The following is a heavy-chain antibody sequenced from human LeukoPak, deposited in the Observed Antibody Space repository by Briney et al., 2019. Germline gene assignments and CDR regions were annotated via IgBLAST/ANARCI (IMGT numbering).Heavy chain of an antibody. D-gene: IGHD3-22*01. CDR2: IYYSGST. J-gene: IGHJ4*02. CDR1: GGSISNNY. Sequence: SETLSLTCTVSGGSISNNYWSWFRQPPGKGLEWIGYIYYSGSTNYNPSLKSRVTISVDTSKNQFSLKLSSVTAADTAVYYCASGAVYYDSSGYNNNFDYWGQGTLVTVSS. CDR3: ASGAVYYDSSGYNNNFDY. V-gene: IGHV4-59*12.